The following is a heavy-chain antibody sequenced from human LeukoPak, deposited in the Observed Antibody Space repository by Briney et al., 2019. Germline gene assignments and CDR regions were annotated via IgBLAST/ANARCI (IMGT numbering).Heavy chain of an antibody. CDR1: GGSISSSSYY. CDR2: IYYSGST. CDR3: AREVRGLDY. Sequence: SETLSLTCTVSGGSISSSSYYWGWIRQPPGKGLEWIGSIYYSGSTYYNPSLKSRVTISVDTSKNQFSLKLTSVTAADTTVYYCAREVRGLDYWGQGTLVTVSS. J-gene: IGHJ4*02. D-gene: IGHD3-10*01. V-gene: IGHV4-39*07.